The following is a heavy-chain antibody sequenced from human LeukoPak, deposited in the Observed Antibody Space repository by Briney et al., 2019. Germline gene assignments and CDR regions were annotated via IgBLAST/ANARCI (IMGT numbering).Heavy chain of an antibody. CDR1: GFTFSSHS. CDR2: ISSSISTI. V-gene: IGHV3-48*01. D-gene: IGHD5-18*01. CDR3: ARDQRTALPDAIDI. Sequence: GGSLRLSCAASGFTFSSHSMNWVRQAPGKGLEWVSYISSSISTIYYADSVKGRFTISRDNAKNSLYLQMNSLRAEDTGVYYCARDQRTALPDAIDIWGQGTMVTVSS. J-gene: IGHJ3*02.